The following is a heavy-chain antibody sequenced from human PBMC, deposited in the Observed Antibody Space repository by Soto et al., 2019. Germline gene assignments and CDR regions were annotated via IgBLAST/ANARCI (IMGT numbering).Heavy chain of an antibody. CDR3: GRDDIGLGTDY. V-gene: IGHV3-74*01. CDR2: IASDGSTT. D-gene: IGHD1-1*01. CDR1: GFTLSRYW. J-gene: IGHJ4*02. Sequence: SGGSLRLSCVASGFTLSRYWMHWVRQTPGKGLVWVSRIASDGSTTYADSVKGRFTISRDNAKNTLYLHMNSLRAEDTAVYYCGRDDIGLGTDYGGLETLVTVSS.